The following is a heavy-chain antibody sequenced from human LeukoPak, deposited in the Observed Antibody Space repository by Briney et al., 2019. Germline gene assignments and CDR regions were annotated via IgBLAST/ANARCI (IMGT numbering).Heavy chain of an antibody. J-gene: IGHJ4*02. D-gene: IGHD3-22*01. Sequence: TGGSLRLSCAASGFTFSTYAMHWVRQAPGEGLEWVAVIYYDGSLNNYADSVKGRFSISRDNSKNTLYLQMNSLRPEDTAVYYCARDGDDSTGFSDYLGQGTLVTVSS. V-gene: IGHV3-30*04. CDR2: IYYDGSLN. CDR3: ARDGDDSTGFSDY. CDR1: GFTFSTYA.